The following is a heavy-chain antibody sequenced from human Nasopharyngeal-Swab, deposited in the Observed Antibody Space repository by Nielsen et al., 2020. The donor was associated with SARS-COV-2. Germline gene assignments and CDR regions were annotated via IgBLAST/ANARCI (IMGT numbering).Heavy chain of an antibody. CDR1: GYSFTNYW. Sequence: GESLKISCKGSGYSFTNYWIGWVRQMPGKGLEWMGIIYPGDSDTRYSPSFQGQVTISADKSISTAYLQWSSLKASDTAMYYCARPSSGWYGGYYYYYMDVWGKGTTVTGSS. CDR3: ARPSSGWYGGYYYYYMDV. V-gene: IGHV5-51*01. CDR2: IYPGDSDT. D-gene: IGHD6-19*01. J-gene: IGHJ6*03.